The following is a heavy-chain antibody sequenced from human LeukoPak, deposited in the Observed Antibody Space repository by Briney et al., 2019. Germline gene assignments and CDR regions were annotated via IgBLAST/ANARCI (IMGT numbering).Heavy chain of an antibody. CDR1: GFTFSSYG. Sequence: GGSLRLSCAASGFTFSSYGMHWVRQAPGKGLEWAAVIWYDGSNKYYADSVKGRFTISRDNSKNTLCLQMNSLRAEDTAVYYCARDRGSYWDGGNDYWGQGTLVTVSS. J-gene: IGHJ4*02. CDR2: IWYDGSNK. D-gene: IGHD1-26*01. CDR3: ARDRGSYWDGGNDY. V-gene: IGHV3-33*01.